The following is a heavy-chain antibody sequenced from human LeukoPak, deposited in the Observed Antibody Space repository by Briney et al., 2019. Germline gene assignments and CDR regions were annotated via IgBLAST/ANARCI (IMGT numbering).Heavy chain of an antibody. CDR1: GFTFSSYW. V-gene: IGHV3-74*01. D-gene: IGHD6-6*01. Sequence: PGGSLRLSCAASGFTFSSYWMHWVRRAPGKGLVWVSRINSDGSSTSYADSVKGRFTISRDNAKNTLYLQMNSLRAEDTAVYYCARDRYIAARFFDYWGQGTLVTVSS. J-gene: IGHJ4*02. CDR3: ARDRYIAARFFDY. CDR2: INSDGSST.